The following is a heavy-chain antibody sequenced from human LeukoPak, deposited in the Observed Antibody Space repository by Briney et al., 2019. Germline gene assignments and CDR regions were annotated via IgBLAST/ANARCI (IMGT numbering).Heavy chain of an antibody. CDR2: INHSGST. V-gene: IGHV4-34*01. CDR1: GGSFSGYY. D-gene: IGHD3-10*01. Sequence: SETLSLTCAVYGGSFSGYYWSWIRQPPGKGLEWIGEINHSGSTNYNPSLKSRVTISVDKSKNQFSLKLSSVTAADTAVYYCARDSGLRRYGSGSYFFDYWGQGTLVTVSS. J-gene: IGHJ4*02. CDR3: ARDSGLRRYGSGSYFFDY.